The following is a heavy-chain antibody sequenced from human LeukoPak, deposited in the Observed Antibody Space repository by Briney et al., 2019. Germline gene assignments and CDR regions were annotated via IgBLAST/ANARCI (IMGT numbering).Heavy chain of an antibody. CDR1: GFTFSSYA. CDR2: ISGSGGST. Sequence: GGSLRLPCAASGFTFSSYAMSWVRQAPGKGLEWVSGISGSGGSTYYADSVKGRFTISRDNSKNTLYLQMNSLRAEDTAVYYCAKVQRDPLFDYWGQGTLVTVSS. V-gene: IGHV3-23*01. CDR3: AKVQRDPLFDY. D-gene: IGHD6-25*01. J-gene: IGHJ4*02.